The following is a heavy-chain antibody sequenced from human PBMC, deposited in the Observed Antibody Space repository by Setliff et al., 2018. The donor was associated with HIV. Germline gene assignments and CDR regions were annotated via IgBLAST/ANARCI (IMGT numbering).Heavy chain of an antibody. Sequence: SETLSLTCAVYGGSFSGYYWSWIRQPPGKGLEWIGEINHSGSINYNPSLKSRVIISLDMSKNQFSLNLSSVTAADTAVYYCARGSGGPGSSCDYWGQGTLVTVSS. V-gene: IGHV4-34*01. J-gene: IGHJ4*02. CDR3: ARGSGGPGSSCDY. CDR1: GGSFSGYY. CDR2: INHSGSI. D-gene: IGHD6-13*01.